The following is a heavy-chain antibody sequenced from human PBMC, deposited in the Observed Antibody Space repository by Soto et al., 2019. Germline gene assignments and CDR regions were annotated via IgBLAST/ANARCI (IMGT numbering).Heavy chain of an antibody. Sequence: PSETLCLTCAVSGDSISSSKWWSWVRQPPGKGLEWIGSIYYSGSTNYNPSLKSRVTISVDTSKNQFSLKLSSVTAADTAVYYCARRGGVAAATLGYWGQGTLVTVSS. D-gene: IGHD6-13*01. CDR1: GDSISSSKW. V-gene: IGHV4-4*02. J-gene: IGHJ4*02. CDR3: ARRGGVAAATLGY. CDR2: IYYSGST.